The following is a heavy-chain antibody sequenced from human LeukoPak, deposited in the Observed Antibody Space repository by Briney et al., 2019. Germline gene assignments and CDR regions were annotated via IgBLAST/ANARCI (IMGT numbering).Heavy chain of an antibody. CDR3: ARERSCSSTSCYVVDI. Sequence: PETLSLTCTVSGGSVSSGSYYWSWIRQPPGKGLEWIGYIYYSGSTNYSPSLKSRVTISVDTSKNQFSLKLSSVTAADTAVYYCARERSCSSTSCYVVDIWGQGTMVTVSS. D-gene: IGHD2-2*01. J-gene: IGHJ3*02. V-gene: IGHV4-61*01. CDR2: IYYSGST. CDR1: GGSVSSGSYY.